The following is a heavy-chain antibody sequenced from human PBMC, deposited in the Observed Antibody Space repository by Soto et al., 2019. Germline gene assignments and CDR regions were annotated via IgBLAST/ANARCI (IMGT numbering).Heavy chain of an antibody. CDR3: ARDKGYSIFDY. Sequence: PWGSLRLSCSASGFTFSSYWMSWVRQAPGKGLEWVANSNQDESEIFYVDSVKGRFTISRDNTKNSLYLQMNSLRVEDTAVYFCARDKGYSIFDYWGQGNQVTVSS. CDR2: SNQDESEI. J-gene: IGHJ4*02. D-gene: IGHD2-15*01. CDR1: GFTFSSYW. V-gene: IGHV3-7*01.